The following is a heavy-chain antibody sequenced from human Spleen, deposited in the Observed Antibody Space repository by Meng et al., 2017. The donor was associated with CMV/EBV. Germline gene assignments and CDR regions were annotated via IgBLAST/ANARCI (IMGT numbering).Heavy chain of an antibody. D-gene: IGHD6-13*01. Sequence: QVQVVQAEAEVKKPGASVKVSCKASGSTFTSYGISWVRQAPGQGIGWMGWISAYNGNTNYAQKLQGRVTMTIDTSTSTAYMGLKSLRSDDTAVYYCARAGGSSPRGPPDYWGQGTLVTVSS. CDR1: GSTFTSYG. CDR2: ISAYNGNT. V-gene: IGHV1-18*01. J-gene: IGHJ4*02. CDR3: ARAGGSSPRGPPDY.